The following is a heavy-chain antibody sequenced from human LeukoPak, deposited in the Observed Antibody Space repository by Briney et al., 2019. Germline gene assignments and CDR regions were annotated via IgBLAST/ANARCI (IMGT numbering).Heavy chain of an antibody. CDR3: ARLRDYSLFDY. CDR1: GHSLSRGYY. D-gene: IGHD4-11*01. J-gene: IGHJ4*02. V-gene: IGHV4-38-2*02. CDR2: IYQGGTT. Sequence: PSETLSLTCTVSGHSLSRGYYWGWIRQPPGKGLEWIVNIYQGGTTHCNPSLKSRVTISIDTSKNKFSLKLSSVTAADTAMYFCARLRDYSLFDYWGQGTPVTVSS.